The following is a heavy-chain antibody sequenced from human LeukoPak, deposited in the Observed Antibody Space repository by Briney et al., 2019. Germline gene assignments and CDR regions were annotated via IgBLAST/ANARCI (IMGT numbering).Heavy chain of an antibody. J-gene: IGHJ3*02. CDR1: GGSISSSSYY. CDR3: ARDKGIVAAAGNNAFDI. Sequence: SETLSLTCTVSGGSISSSSYYWGWIRQPPGKGLEWIGSIYYSGSTYYNPSLKSRVTISVDTSKNQFSLKLSSVTAADTAVYYCARDKGIVAAAGNNAFDIWGQGTMVTVSS. CDR2: IYYSGST. D-gene: IGHD6-13*01. V-gene: IGHV4-39*07.